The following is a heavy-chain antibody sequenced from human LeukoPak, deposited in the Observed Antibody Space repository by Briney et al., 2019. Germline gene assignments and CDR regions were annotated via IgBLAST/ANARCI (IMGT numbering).Heavy chain of an antibody. D-gene: IGHD2-2*01. Sequence: ASVKVSCKASGYTFTSYAMHWVRQAPGQRLERMGWINAGNGNTKYSQKFQGRVTITRDTSASTAYMELSSLRSEDTAVYYCARGHGYTSCYFWSYYYYGMDVWGQGTTVTVSS. CDR3: ARGHGYTSCYFWSYYYYGMDV. CDR2: INAGNGNT. CDR1: GYTFTSYA. V-gene: IGHV1-3*01. J-gene: IGHJ6*02.